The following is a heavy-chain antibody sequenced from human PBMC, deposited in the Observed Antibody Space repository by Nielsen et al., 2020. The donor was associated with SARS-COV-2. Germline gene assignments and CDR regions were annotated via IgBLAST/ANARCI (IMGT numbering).Heavy chain of an antibody. CDR1: GLTFVKYW. Sequence: GESLKISCAVSGLTFVKYWMTWVRQAPGEGLEWVANMKEDGSETNYLDSVKGRFTISRDNAKNLLFLQMNSLRAEDTAVYFCASGSGTYSYWGQGALVTVSS. CDR2: MKEDGSET. V-gene: IGHV3-7*03. CDR3: ASGSGTYSY. D-gene: IGHD1-26*01. J-gene: IGHJ4*02.